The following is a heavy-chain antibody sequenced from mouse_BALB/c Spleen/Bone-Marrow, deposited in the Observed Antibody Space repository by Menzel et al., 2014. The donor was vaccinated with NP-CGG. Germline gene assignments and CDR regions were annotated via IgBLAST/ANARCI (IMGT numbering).Heavy chain of an antibody. CDR2: IYPGDGDT. J-gene: IGHJ2*01. D-gene: IGHD2-1*01. Sequence: VQLQQSGADLVRPGSSVKISCKASGYAFSSYWMNWVQPRPGQGLEWIGQIYPGDGDTNYSGKFKGKATLTADESSSTAYMRLSSLTSEDSAVYFCAFGNYDFDYWGQGTTLTVSS. V-gene: IGHV1-80*01. CDR1: GYAFSSYW. CDR3: AFGNYDFDY.